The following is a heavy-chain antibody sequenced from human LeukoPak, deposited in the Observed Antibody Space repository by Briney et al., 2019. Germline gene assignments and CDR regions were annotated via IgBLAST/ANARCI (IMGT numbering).Heavy chain of an antibody. CDR3: TTDSQPSLASITMVRGVKEYYFDY. CDR2: IKSKTDGGTT. J-gene: IGHJ4*02. CDR1: GFTFTNAW. Sequence: PGGSLRLSCAASGFTFTNAWMSWVRQAPEKGLEWVGRIKSKTDGGTTDYAAPVKGRFTISRDDSKNTLYLQMNSLKTEDTAVYYCTTDSQPSLASITMVRGVKEYYFDYWGQGTLVTVSS. V-gene: IGHV3-15*01. D-gene: IGHD3-10*01.